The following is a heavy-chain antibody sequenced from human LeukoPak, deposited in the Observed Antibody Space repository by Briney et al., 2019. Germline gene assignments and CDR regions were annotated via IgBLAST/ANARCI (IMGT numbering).Heavy chain of an antibody. D-gene: IGHD2/OR15-2a*01. Sequence: GGSLRLSCTASAFTTHYWLNWVRQSPGKGLEWVANIDRDGRVQHYVDSVEGRFTISRDSAKNSPALQMHSLRAEDTAVYYCTGGSDEVLSGEYYYYMDVWGTGTTVTVSS. CDR3: TGGSDEVLSGEYYYYMDV. J-gene: IGHJ6*03. CDR2: IDRDGRVQ. CDR1: AFTTHYW. V-gene: IGHV3-7*01.